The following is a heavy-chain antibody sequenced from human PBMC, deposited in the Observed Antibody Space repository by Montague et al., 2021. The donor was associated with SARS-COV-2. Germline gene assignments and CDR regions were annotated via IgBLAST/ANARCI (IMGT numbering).Heavy chain of an antibody. J-gene: IGHJ4*02. V-gene: IGHV4-34*01. D-gene: IGHD3-22*01. CDR2: INHSGST. CDR1: GGSFSGYY. CDR3: ARGHQGTTMIVVVMVGEQYYFDY. Sequence: SETLSLTCAVYGGSFSGYYWSWIRQPPGKGLEWIGEINHSGSTNYNPSLKSRVTMSVDTSKNQFSLGLSSVTAADTAVYYCARGHQGTTMIVVVMVGEQYYFDYWGQGTLVTVFS.